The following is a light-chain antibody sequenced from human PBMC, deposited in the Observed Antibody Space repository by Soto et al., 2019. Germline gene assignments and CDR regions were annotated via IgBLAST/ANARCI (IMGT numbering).Light chain of an antibody. J-gene: IGLJ1*01. CDR1: SSDVGAYNY. V-gene: IGLV2-14*01. CDR2: DVT. CDR3: TSYTSISTYV. Sequence: QSALTQPASVSGPPGQSITISCIGTSSDVGAYNYVSWYQHHPGKAPRLVIYDVTNRPSGISDRFSGSKSGNTASLTISGLLAEDEADYYCTSYTSISTYVFGTGTKLTVL.